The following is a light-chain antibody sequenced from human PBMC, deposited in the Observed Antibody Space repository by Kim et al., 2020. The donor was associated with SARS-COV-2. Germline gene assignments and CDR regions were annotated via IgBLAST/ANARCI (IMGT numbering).Light chain of an antibody. V-gene: IGLV1-47*01. CDR1: SSNIGNDY. CDR3: AAWDDSLSGWV. CDR2: KDD. Sequence: QSVLTQPPSVSGTPGQRVSISCSGSSSNIGNDYVYWYQHLPGTAPKFLMYKDDRRPSGVPDRFSASKSGSSASLAISGLRSEDEAVYYCAAWDDSLSGWVFGGGTKVTVL. J-gene: IGLJ3*02.